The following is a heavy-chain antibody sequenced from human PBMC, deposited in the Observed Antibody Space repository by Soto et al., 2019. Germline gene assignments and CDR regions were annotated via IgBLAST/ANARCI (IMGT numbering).Heavy chain of an antibody. J-gene: IGHJ4*02. CDR1: GGTFSSYA. V-gene: IGHV1-69*12. CDR3: ATLDSHIVVVTASDY. CDR2: IIPIFGTA. Sequence: QVQLVQSGAEVKKPGSSVKVSCKASGGTFSSYAISWVRQAPGQGLEWMGGIIPIFGTANYAQKFQGRVTITADESTSTAYMELSSLRSEHTAVYYCATLDSHIVVVTASDYWGQGTLVTVSS. D-gene: IGHD2-21*02.